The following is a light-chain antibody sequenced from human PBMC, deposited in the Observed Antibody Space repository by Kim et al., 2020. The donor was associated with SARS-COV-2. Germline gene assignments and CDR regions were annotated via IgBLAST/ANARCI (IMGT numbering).Light chain of an antibody. CDR2: DAS. CDR1: QNIDTY. J-gene: IGKJ4*01. V-gene: IGKV3-11*01. CDR3: QQRNSWPPAVT. Sequence: PGERATLSCRASQNIDTYLAWYQQRPGQAPRLLVYDASNRATGVPDRFSGSGSGTDFTLTISSLEPEDFSLYYCQQRNSWPPAVTFGGGTKVDTK.